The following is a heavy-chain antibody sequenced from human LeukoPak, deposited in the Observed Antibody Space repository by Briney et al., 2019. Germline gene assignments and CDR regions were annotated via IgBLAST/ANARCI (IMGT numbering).Heavy chain of an antibody. CDR2: IYPGDSDT. J-gene: IGHJ4*02. D-gene: IGHD1-1*01. Sequence: GESLKISCKGSGYSFTSYWIGWVRQMPGKGLEWMGIIYPGDSDTRYSPSFQGQVTISADKSISTAYLQWSSLKASDTAMYYCVTESGGWKAGYMTPDYWGQGTLVTVSS. CDR3: VTESGGWKAGYMTPDY. CDR1: GYSFTSYW. V-gene: IGHV5-51*01.